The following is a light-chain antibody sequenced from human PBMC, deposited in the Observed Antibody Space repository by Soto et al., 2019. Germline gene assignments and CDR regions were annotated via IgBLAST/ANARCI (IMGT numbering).Light chain of an antibody. V-gene: IGLV2-14*01. J-gene: IGLJ1*01. CDR3: SSYTSSSTPYV. CDR1: SSDVGGYNY. CDR2: DVS. Sequence: LTQPASVSGSPGQSITISCTGTSSDVGGYNYVSWYQQHPGKAPKLMIYDVSNRPSGVSNRFSGSKSGNTASLTISGLQAEDEADYYCSSYTSSSTPYVLGTGTKVTVL.